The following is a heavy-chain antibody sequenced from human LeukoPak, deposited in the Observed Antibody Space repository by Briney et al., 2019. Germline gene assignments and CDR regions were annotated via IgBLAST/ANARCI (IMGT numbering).Heavy chain of an antibody. V-gene: IGHV3-23*01. J-gene: IGHJ3*02. CDR2: ISGSGGST. D-gene: IGHD1-14*01. CDR1: KFNFNSYG. Sequence: GGSLRLSCTTSKFNFNSYGMTWVRQAPGKGLEWVSSISGSGGSTQYAASVQGRFTISRDNSKNTLCLQMNSLRAEDTAVYYCAGPSRTDAFDIWGQGTMVTVSS. CDR3: AGPSRTDAFDI.